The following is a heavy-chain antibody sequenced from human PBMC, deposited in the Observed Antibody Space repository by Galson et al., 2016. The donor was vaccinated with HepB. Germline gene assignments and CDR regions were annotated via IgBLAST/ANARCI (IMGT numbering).Heavy chain of an antibody. CDR3: AKAPNPGTTLYPLDY. CDR2: ISYDGSNK. D-gene: IGHD1-7*01. J-gene: IGHJ4*02. Sequence: SLRLSCAASGFTFSHYGMHWVRQAPGKGLEWVAVISYDGSNKYSTESVKGRFTISRDNSKNTLFLQMNSLRVEDTAVYYCAKAPNPGTTLYPLDYWVQGSLVTVSS. CDR1: GFTFSHYG. V-gene: IGHV3-30*18.